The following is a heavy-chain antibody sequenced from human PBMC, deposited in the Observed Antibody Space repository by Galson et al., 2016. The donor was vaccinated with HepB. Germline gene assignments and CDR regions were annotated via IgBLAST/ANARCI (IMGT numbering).Heavy chain of an antibody. J-gene: IGHJ4*02. CDR1: GYAFINYG. D-gene: IGHD3-9*01. V-gene: IGHV1-18*01. CDR3: ARGPYYDILTADFYFLDY. CDR2: ISTYNGNT. Sequence: SVKVSCKASGYAFINYGISWVRQAPGQGLEWMGWISTYNGNTNYAQRVQGRVTMTTDTSTNTAFMELRSLTSDDSAVYYCARGPYYDILTADFYFLDYWGQGTRVTVSS.